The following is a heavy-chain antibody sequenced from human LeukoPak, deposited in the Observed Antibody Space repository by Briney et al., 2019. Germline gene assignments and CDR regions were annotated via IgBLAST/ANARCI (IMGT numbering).Heavy chain of an antibody. CDR1: GYSFTGHY. V-gene: IGHV1-2*02. CDR2: INPKSGGT. J-gene: IGHJ3*02. CDR3: ARNLWFGESSDAFDM. D-gene: IGHD3-10*01. Sequence: ASVKVSCKASGYSFTGHYMHWVRQAPGQGLEWMGWINPKSGGTNYAQKFQGRVTMTRDTSISTAYMDMSSLRADDTAVYYCARNLWFGESSDAFDMWGQGTMVTVSS.